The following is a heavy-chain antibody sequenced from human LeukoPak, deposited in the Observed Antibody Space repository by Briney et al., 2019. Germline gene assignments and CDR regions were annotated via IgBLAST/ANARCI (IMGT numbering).Heavy chain of an antibody. J-gene: IGHJ5*02. CDR2: ISSTGRT. Sequence: SSETLSLTCTVSGGSISNYFWSWIRQPAGKGLEWIGRISSTGRTDYNPSLTSRVTISVDTSKNQISMKLSSVTAADTAVYYCAKGAGPPWFDPWGQGTLVTVSS. V-gene: IGHV4-4*07. CDR1: GGSISNYF. CDR3: AKGAGPPWFDP. D-gene: IGHD6-19*01.